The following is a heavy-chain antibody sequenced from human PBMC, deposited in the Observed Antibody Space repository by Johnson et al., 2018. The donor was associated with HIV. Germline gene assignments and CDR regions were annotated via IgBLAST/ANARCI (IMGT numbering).Heavy chain of an antibody. J-gene: IGHJ3*02. CDR3: VKGDEVVAATSGFDI. V-gene: IGHV3-30*02. CDR1: GFTFSKYG. Sequence: MQLVESGGGVVQPGGSLRLSCAASGFTFSKYGMHWVRQAPGTGLDWVAFIRYDGSSRYYANSVKGRFTISRDNSKSTLYLQMNSLRPEDTAVYYCVKGDEVVAATSGFDIWGQGIMVIVSS. CDR2: IRYDGSSR. D-gene: IGHD2-15*01.